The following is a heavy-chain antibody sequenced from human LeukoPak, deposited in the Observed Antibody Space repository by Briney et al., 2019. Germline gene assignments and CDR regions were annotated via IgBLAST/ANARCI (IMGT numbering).Heavy chain of an antibody. J-gene: IGHJ4*02. CDR3: ANLTPDSTTPTGF. Sequence: GSLRLSCTVSGFTLNTYSLNWVRRAPGKGLEWVSFMTNSRSYYADSVKGRFTISRDNAKNSLYLQMNSLRAGDTAVYYCANLTPDSTTPTGFWGQGTLVTVSS. CDR2: MTNSRSY. CDR1: GFTLNTYS. D-gene: IGHD1-1*01. V-gene: IGHV3-21*04.